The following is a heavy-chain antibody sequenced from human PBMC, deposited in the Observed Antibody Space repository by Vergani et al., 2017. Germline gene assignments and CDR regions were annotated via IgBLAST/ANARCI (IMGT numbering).Heavy chain of an antibody. J-gene: IGHJ4*02. V-gene: IGHV1-2*02. Sequence: QVQLVQSGAEVKKPGASVEVSCKASGYTFTGYYMHWVRQAPGQGLEWMGWINPNSGGTNYAQKFQGRVTMTRDTSISTAYMELSRLRSDDTAVYYCAGXPYGDYESLSYFDYWGQGTLVTVSS. D-gene: IGHD4-17*01. CDR2: INPNSGGT. CDR1: GYTFTGYY. CDR3: AGXPYGDYESLSYFDY.